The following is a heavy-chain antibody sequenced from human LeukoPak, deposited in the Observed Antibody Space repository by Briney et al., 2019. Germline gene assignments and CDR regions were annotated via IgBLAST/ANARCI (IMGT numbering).Heavy chain of an antibody. J-gene: IGHJ5*01. V-gene: IGHV3-30-3*01. CDR2: ISYDGNEK. Sequence: PGRSLRPSCAASGFSFNIFAMHWVRQAPGKGLEWVAVISYDGNEKYYADSVKGRFTISRDNSKNTLYLQIDSLRSADTAVYYCASGLWFDSWGQGTLVTVSS. CDR3: ASGLWFDS. CDR1: GFSFNIFA. D-gene: IGHD2-2*03.